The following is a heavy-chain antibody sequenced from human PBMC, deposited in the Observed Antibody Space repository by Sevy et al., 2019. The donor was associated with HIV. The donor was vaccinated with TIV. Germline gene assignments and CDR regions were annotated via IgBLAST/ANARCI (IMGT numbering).Heavy chain of an antibody. J-gene: IGHJ3*01. CDR3: ARATGTEALDAFDF. CDR2: IWFDGSNK. V-gene: IGHV3-33*01. CDR1: GFTFSSYG. Sequence: GGSLRLSCAASGFTFSSYGMHWVRQAPGKGLEWVAAIWFDGSNKYYEDSVKGRFTIFRDNSKNTQYLQMNNLRAEDTAVYYCARATGTEALDAFDFWGQGTRVTVSS. D-gene: IGHD1-1*01.